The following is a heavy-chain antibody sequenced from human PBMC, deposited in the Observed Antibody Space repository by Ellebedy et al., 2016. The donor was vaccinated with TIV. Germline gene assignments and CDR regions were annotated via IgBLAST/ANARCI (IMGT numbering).Heavy chain of an antibody. CDR1: GFTFSSNG. Sequence: AASVKVSCKASGFTFSSNGIAWVRQAPGQGLEWMGWISVQNGNTNYAQKLQGRVTMTTDTSTSTAYMDLRSLRSDDTAVYYCARDGDSASGSCMDFWGQGTTVTVSS. J-gene: IGHJ6*02. CDR2: ISVQNGNT. D-gene: IGHD3-10*01. V-gene: IGHV1-18*04. CDR3: ARDGDSASGSCMDF.